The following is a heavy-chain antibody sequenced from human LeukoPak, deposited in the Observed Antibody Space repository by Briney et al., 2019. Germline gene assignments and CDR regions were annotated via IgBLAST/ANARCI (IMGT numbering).Heavy chain of an antibody. D-gene: IGHD3-16*01. CDR1: GFTVSSNY. J-gene: IGHJ4*02. Sequence: GGSLRLSCAASGFTVSSNYMSWVRRAPGKGLEWVSVIYSGGSTYYADSVKGRFTISRHNSKNTLYLQMNSLRAEDTAVYYCARGGDGNYFDYWGQGTLVTVSS. CDR2: IYSGGST. CDR3: ARGGDGNYFDY. V-gene: IGHV3-53*04.